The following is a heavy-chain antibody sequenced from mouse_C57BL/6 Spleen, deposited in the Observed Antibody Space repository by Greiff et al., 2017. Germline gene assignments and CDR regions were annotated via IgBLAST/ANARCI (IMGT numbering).Heavy chain of an antibody. CDR1: GYTFTSYW. D-gene: IGHD2-1*01. CDR3: AREGMIYYGTLDY. CDR2: IQPNSGST. Sequence: QVQLQQPGAELVKPGASVKLSCKASGYTFTSYWMHWVKQRPGQGLEWIGMIQPNSGSTNSNEKFKSKATLTVDKSSSTAYMQLSSLTSEYSAVYYCAREGMIYYGTLDYWGQGTTLTVSS. V-gene: IGHV1-64*01. J-gene: IGHJ2*01.